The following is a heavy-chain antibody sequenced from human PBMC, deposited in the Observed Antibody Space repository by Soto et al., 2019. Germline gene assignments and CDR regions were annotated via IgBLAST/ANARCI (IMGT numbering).Heavy chain of an antibody. CDR3: AADLPDWGAYVFAY. J-gene: IGHJ4*01. V-gene: IGHV3-15*07. CDR1: GFTFTRAW. D-gene: IGHD3-16*01. CDR2: AKSEINGGAV. Sequence: GGSLRLPCAASGFTFTRAWLNWIRQATGKGLEWVGRAKSEINGGAVDYAAPVKGRFTISRDASQNTVYLQMNSLRADDTAVYYCAADLPDWGAYVFAYWGHGTQVTVSS.